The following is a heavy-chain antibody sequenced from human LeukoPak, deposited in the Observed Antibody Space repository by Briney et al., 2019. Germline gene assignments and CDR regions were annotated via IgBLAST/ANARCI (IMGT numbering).Heavy chain of an antibody. CDR1: GFTFSSYA. J-gene: IGHJ4*02. CDR3: AGGSDLGF. V-gene: IGHV3-30-3*01. Sequence: VRSLRLSCAASGFTFSSYAMHWVRQAPGKGLEWVAVISYDGSNKYYADSVKGRFTVSRDNAKNSLYLQMDSLRAEDTAVYYCAGGSDLGFWGQGTLVTVSS. CDR2: ISYDGSNK. D-gene: IGHD3-10*01.